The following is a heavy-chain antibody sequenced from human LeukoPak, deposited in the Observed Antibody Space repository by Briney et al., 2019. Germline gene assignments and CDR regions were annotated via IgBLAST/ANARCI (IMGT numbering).Heavy chain of an antibody. D-gene: IGHD7-27*01. CDR1: GYTFTGYY. CDR3: AREPHTLIGVYFDY. Sequence: ASVKVSCKASGYTFTGYYMHWVRQAPRQGLEWMGWINPNSGGTNYAQKFQGRVTMTRDTSISTAYMELSRLRSDDTAVYYCAREPHTLIGVYFDYWGQGTLVTVSS. CDR2: INPNSGGT. V-gene: IGHV1-2*02. J-gene: IGHJ4*02.